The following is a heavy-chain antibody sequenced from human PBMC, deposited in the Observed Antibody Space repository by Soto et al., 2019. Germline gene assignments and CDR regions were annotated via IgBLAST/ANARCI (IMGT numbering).Heavy chain of an antibody. CDR2: ISSSGSTI. Sequence: GGSLRLPCAASGFTFSDYYMSWIRQAPGKGLERVSYISSSGSTIYYADSVKGRFTISRDNAKNSLYLQMNSLRAEDTAVYYCAREGDIVLVPAAIPSWFDPWGQGTLVTVSS. V-gene: IGHV3-11*01. D-gene: IGHD2-2*01. CDR1: GFTFSDYY. CDR3: AREGDIVLVPAAIPSWFDP. J-gene: IGHJ5*02.